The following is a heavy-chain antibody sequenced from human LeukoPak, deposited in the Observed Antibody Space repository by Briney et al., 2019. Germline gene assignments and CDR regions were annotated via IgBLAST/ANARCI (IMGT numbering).Heavy chain of an antibody. V-gene: IGHV1-69*13. CDR1: GGTFSSYA. Sequence: SVKVSCKASGGTFSSYAISWVRQAPGQGLEWMGGIIPIFGTVNYAQKFQGRVTITADESTSTAYMELSSLRSEDTAVYYCARSLFRFLEWSYRSYYYYYMDVWGKGTTVTVSS. CDR3: ARSLFRFLEWSYRSYYYYYMDV. D-gene: IGHD3-3*01. CDR2: IIPIFGTV. J-gene: IGHJ6*03.